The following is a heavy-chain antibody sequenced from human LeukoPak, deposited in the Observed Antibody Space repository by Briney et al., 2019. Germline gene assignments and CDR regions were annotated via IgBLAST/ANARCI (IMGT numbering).Heavy chain of an antibody. Sequence: SETLSLTCTVSGGSISSSGYYWGWIRQPPGKGLEGIGSIHYSGSTYHNPSFKSRVTISVDTPKNQFSLKLSSVTVADTAVYYCARQSGPVDYWGQGTLVTVSS. CDR3: ARQSGPVDY. CDR1: GGSISSSGYY. V-gene: IGHV4-39*01. CDR2: IHYSGST. J-gene: IGHJ4*02.